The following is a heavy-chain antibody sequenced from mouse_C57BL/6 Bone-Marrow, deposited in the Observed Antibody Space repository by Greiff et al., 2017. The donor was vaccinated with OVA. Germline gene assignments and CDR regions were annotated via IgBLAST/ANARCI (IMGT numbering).Heavy chain of an antibody. V-gene: IGHV1-85*01. CDR2: IYPRDGST. CDR1: GYTFTSYD. CDR3: ARALTFYYGSSYNYAMDY. J-gene: IGHJ4*01. Sequence: QVQLKQSGPELVKPGASVKLSCKASGYTFTSYDINWVKQRPGQGLEWIGWIYPRDGSTKYNEKFKGKATLTVDTSSSTAYMELHSLTSEDSAVYFCARALTFYYGSSYNYAMDYWGQGTSVTVSS. D-gene: IGHD1-1*01.